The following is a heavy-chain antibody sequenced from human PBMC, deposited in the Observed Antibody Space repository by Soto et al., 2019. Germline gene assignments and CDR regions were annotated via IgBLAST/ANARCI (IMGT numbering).Heavy chain of an antibody. CDR1: GGSISSYY. D-gene: IGHD2-15*01. V-gene: IGHV4-59*08. CDR2: IYYSGST. CDR3: ARVYCSGGSCYSDYYYMDV. Sequence: SETLSLTCTVSGGSISSYYWSWIRQPPGKGLEWIGYIYYSGSTNYNPSLKSRVTISVDTSKNQFSLKLSSVTAADTAVYYCARVYCSGGSCYSDYYYMDVWGKGTTVTVSS. J-gene: IGHJ6*03.